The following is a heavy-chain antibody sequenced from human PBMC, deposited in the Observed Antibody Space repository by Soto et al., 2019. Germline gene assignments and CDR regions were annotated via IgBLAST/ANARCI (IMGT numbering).Heavy chain of an antibody. V-gene: IGHV6-1*01. Sequence: SQTLSLACAIAGYSVSSYGAAFNLIRDSPSGGLEWLGRTYYRSRFFSDYAESVKSRIIINPDTSKNQFSLQLRSVTPEDTAVYYCVRDRYSSSGWFDPWGQGTPVTVSS. D-gene: IGHD3-10*01. J-gene: IGHJ5*02. CDR2: TYYRSRFFS. CDR3: VRDRYSSSGWFDP. CDR1: GYSVSSYGAA.